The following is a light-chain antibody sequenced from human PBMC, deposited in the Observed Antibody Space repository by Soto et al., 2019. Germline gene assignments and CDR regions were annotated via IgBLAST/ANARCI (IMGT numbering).Light chain of an antibody. CDR2: DVA. CDR3: SSYTTGNILL. V-gene: IGLV2-14*03. CDR1: SSDLGDYNS. Sequence: QSALAQPASVSGSPGQPTTISCTGSSSDLGDYNSVSWYQQHPGKAPKLIIYDVASRPSRVSNRFSGSKSGNTASLTISGLQAEDEASYYCSSYTTGNILLFGGGTKLTVL. J-gene: IGLJ2*01.